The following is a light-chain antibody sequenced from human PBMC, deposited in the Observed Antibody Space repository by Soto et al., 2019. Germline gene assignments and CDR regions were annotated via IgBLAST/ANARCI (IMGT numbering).Light chain of an antibody. CDR2: GAS. J-gene: IGKJ1*01. V-gene: IGKV3-15*01. Sequence: EVVMTQTPAILSVSPGERATLSCRASQSVSTNLAWYQQKPGQAPRLLIYGASTRATGIPARFSGSGSGTEFTLTISSLQSEDFAVYYCQHYNNWLPWTFGQGTKVEIK. CDR3: QHYNNWLPWT. CDR1: QSVSTN.